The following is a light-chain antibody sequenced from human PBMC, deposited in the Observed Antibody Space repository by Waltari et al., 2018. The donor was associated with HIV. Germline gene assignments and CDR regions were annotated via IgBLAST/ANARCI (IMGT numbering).Light chain of an antibody. CDR2: GAS. J-gene: IGKJ1*01. CDR3: QQYNNWPLT. CDR1: QSVSSN. V-gene: IGKV3-15*01. Sequence: EIVMTQFPATLSVSPGERATLSCRASQSVSSNLAWYQQKPGQAPRLLIYGASTRATGIPARFSGSGSWTEFTLTISSLQSEDFAVYHCQQYNNWPLTFGQGAKVEFK.